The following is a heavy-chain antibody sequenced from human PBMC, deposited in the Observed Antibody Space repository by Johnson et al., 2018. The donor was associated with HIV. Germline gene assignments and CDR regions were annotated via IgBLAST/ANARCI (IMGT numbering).Heavy chain of an antibody. J-gene: IGHJ3*02. D-gene: IGHD4-17*01. CDR2: ISGSGGDT. V-gene: IGHV3-23*04. CDR3: ASPLYGDYDPIAFDI. CDR1: GFTFDDYA. Sequence: VQVVESGGGLVQPGRSLRLSCAASGFTFDDYAMHWVRQAPGKGLEWVSGISGSGGDTYYADCVKGRFTISRDNSKNTLYLQLNSLRLEDTAVDYCASPLYGDYDPIAFDIWGQGTMVTVSS.